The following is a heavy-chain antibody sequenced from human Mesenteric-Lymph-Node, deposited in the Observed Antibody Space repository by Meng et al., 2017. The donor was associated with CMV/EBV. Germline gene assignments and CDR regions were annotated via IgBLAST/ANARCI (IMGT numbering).Heavy chain of an antibody. CDR3: ARVEKGEPSGMDV. CDR2: IYQSGST. CDR1: GGSISSSSYY. J-gene: IGHJ6*01. Sequence: SETLSLTCTVSGGSISSSSYYWGWIRQPPGKGLEWIGIIYQSGSTYYNPSLKSRVTISVDTSKNQFSLKVSSVTAADTAVYYCARVEKGEPSGMDVWGQGTTVTVSS. D-gene: IGHD3-16*01. V-gene: IGHV4-39*07.